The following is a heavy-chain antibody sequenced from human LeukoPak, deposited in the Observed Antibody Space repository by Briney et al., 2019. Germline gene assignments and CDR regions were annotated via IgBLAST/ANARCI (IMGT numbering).Heavy chain of an antibody. V-gene: IGHV1-8*01. CDR1: GYTFTSYD. Sequence: ASVTVSCKASGYTFTSYDINWVRQAPGQGLEWMGWMNPHSGNRGYAQKFQGRVTMTRNTSTSTAYMELSSLRSEDTAVFYCARDGGDYWGQGTLVTVSS. CDR3: ARDGGDY. J-gene: IGHJ4*02. CDR2: MNPHSGNR.